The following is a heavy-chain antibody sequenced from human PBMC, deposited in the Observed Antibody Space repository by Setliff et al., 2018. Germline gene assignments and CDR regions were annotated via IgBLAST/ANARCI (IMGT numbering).Heavy chain of an antibody. D-gene: IGHD1-26*01. CDR1: GGSINNYY. V-gene: IGHV4-4*07. J-gene: IGHJ1*01. CDR3: ASRNSDGGPEYFQH. Sequence: NPSETLSLTCTVSGGSINNYYWSWIRQPAGKGLEWIGRVYSNVGTNFNPSLKSRVTMSVDASKDQISLKLMSVTAADTAVYYCASRNSDGGPEYFQHWGQGALVTSPQ. CDR2: VYSNVGT.